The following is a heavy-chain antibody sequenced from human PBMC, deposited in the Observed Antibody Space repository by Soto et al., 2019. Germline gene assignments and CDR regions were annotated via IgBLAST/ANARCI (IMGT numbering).Heavy chain of an antibody. V-gene: IGHV3-66*04. CDR1: GVTVSSNY. D-gene: IGHD5-18*01. J-gene: IGHJ4*02. CDR3: ARHGYNYGGGYFDY. Sequence: EVQLVESGGGLVQPGGSLRLSCAASGVTVSSNYMSWVRQAPGKGLEWVSVIYSGGSTYYADSVKGRFTISRDNSKNTLYLQMNGRRAEDTAVYYCARHGYNYGGGYFDYWGQGTLVTVSS. CDR2: IYSGGST.